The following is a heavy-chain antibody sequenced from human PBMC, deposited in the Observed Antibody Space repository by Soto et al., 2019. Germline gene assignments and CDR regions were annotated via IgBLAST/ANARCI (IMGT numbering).Heavy chain of an antibody. CDR1: GFTFSSYT. J-gene: IGHJ4*02. CDR2: IGTSSSYI. CDR3: ARGGISSWYSY. Sequence: GGSLRLSCAASGFTFSSYTMNWVRQAPGRGLEWVSSIGTSSSYIYYSDSVKGRFTISRDNAKNSVYVQMNSLRVEDTAVYYCARGGISSWYSYWGQGALVTVSS. V-gene: IGHV3-21*01. D-gene: IGHD6-13*01.